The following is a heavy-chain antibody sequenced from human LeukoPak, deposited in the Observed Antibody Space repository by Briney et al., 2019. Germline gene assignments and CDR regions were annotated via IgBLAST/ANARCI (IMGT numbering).Heavy chain of an antibody. Sequence: GGSLRLSCAASGFTFSDSYMSWIRQAPGKGLEWVSYISSSGSTIYYADSVKGRFTISRDSAKNSLFLQMNSLRAEDSAVYFCARLRRIWNDVEFVDSWGQGTLVTVSS. CDR3: ARLRRIWNDVEFVDS. V-gene: IGHV3-11*01. J-gene: IGHJ4*02. CDR1: GFTFSDSY. CDR2: ISSSGSTI. D-gene: IGHD1-1*01.